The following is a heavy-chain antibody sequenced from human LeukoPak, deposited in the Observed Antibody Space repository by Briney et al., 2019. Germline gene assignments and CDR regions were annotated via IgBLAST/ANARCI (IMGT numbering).Heavy chain of an antibody. CDR1: GFTFSSYA. D-gene: IGHD2-2*01. J-gene: IGHJ6*02. Sequence: GGSLRLSCAASGFTFSSYAMSWVRQAPGKGLEWVSAISGSGGSTYYADSVRGRFTISRDNSKNTLYLQMNSLRAEDTAVYYCATKPTYCSSTSCYYYYGMDVWGQGTTVTVSS. CDR3: ATKPTYCSSTSCYYYYGMDV. V-gene: IGHV3-23*01. CDR2: ISGSGGST.